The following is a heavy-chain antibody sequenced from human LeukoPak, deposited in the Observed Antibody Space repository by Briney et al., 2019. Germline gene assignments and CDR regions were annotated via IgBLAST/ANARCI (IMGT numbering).Heavy chain of an antibody. Sequence: SETLSLTCTVSGGSISSSSYYWGWIRQPPGKGLEWIGSIYYSGSTYYNPSLKSRVTISVDTSKNQFSLKLSSVTAADTAVYYCASIVTTYFDYWGQGTLVTVSA. J-gene: IGHJ4*02. D-gene: IGHD5-18*01. V-gene: IGHV4-39*07. CDR2: IYYSGST. CDR1: GGSISSSSYY. CDR3: ASIVTTYFDY.